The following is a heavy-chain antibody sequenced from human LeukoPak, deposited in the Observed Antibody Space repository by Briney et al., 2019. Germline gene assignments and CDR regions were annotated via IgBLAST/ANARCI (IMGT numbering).Heavy chain of an antibody. V-gene: IGHV3-21*01. CDR2: ISSSSSYI. CDR3: ARSGVYGSGSYYTYKF. D-gene: IGHD3-10*01. CDR1: GFTFSSYS. Sequence: PGGSLRLSCAASGFTFSSYSMNWVRQAPGKGLEWVSSISSSSSYIYYADSVKGRFTISRGNAKNSLYLQMNSLRAEDTAVYYCARSGVYGSGSYYTYKFWGQGTLVTVSS. J-gene: IGHJ4*02.